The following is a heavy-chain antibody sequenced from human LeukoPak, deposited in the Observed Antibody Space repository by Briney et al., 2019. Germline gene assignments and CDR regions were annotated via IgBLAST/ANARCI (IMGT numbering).Heavy chain of an antibody. Sequence: GGSLRLSCAASGFTFRDYGMSWVRQAPGKGLEWVGRIKSKPDGGTTDYAAPVKGRFTISRDDSKNTLYLQMNSLKTEDTAVYYCTTELSGDYFDYWGQGTLVTVSS. D-gene: IGHD3-10*01. V-gene: IGHV3-15*01. J-gene: IGHJ4*02. CDR3: TTELSGDYFDY. CDR1: GFTFRDYG. CDR2: IKSKPDGGTT.